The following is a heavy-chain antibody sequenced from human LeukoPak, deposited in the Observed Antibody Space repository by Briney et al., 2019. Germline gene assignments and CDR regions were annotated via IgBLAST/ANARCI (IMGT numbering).Heavy chain of an antibody. Sequence: GGSLRLSCSASRFTFSNFNMHWVRQAPGKGLQFVSGITSDGGSIEYADSVRGRFTISRENFKKTLYLRMTSLRVEYPALYYCVRGFCLCWDYWGPGTLVTVSS. CDR1: RFTFSNFN. J-gene: IGHJ4*02. V-gene: IGHV3-64D*06. D-gene: IGHD2-21*01. CDR3: VRGFCLCWDY. CDR2: ITSDGGSI.